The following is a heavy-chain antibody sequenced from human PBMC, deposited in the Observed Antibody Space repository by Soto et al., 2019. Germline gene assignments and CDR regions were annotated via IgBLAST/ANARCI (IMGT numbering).Heavy chain of an antibody. D-gene: IGHD6-19*01. J-gene: IGHJ4*02. Sequence: QVQLQESGPGLVKPSQTLSLTCTVSGASISSGLYYWNWIRHIPGKGLEWIGCIHYSWIVYCNPSLQRRLIISVDTSDNQFSLKLTSVTAADTAVYYCARGPDHAKAGYWGQGILVTVSS. CDR2: IHYSWIV. CDR3: ARGPDHAKAGY. CDR1: GASISSGLYY. V-gene: IGHV4-31*03.